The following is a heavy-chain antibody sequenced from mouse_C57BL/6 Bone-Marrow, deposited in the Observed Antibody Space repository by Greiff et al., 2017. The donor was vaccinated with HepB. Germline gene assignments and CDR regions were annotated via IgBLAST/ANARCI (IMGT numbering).Heavy chain of an antibody. J-gene: IGHJ1*03. CDR2: ISDGGSYT. CDR1: GFTFSSYA. Sequence: EVMLVESGGGLVKPGGSLKLSCAASGFTFSSYAMSWVRQTPEKRLEWVATISDGGSYTYYPDNVKGRFTISRDNAKNNLYLQMSHLKSEDTAMYYCAREGEDWYFDVWGTETTVTVSS. CDR3: AREGEDWYFDV. V-gene: IGHV5-4*01.